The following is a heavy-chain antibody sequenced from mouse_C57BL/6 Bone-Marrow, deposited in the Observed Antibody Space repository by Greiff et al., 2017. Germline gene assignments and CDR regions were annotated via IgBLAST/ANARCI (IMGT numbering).Heavy chain of an antibody. D-gene: IGHD1-1*01. CDR1: GFSLTSYA. J-gene: IGHJ4*01. Sequence: VMLVESGPGLVAPSQSLSITCTVSGFSLTSYAISWVRQPPGKGLEWLGVIWTGGGTNYNSALKSRLSISKDNSKSQVFLKMNSLQTDDTARYYCARTIITTVVDYAMDYWGQGTSVTVSS. CDR2: IWTGGGT. V-gene: IGHV2-9-1*01. CDR3: ARTIITTVVDYAMDY.